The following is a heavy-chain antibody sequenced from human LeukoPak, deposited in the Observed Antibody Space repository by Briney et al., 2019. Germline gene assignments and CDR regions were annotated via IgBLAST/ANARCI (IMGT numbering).Heavy chain of an antibody. CDR2: ISGSGGST. J-gene: IGHJ4*02. V-gene: IGHV3-23*01. D-gene: IGHD2-2*01. CDR1: GFTFSSYA. CDR3: AKDRAPWGCSSTSCLNFDY. Sequence: GGSLRLSCAAPGFTFSSYAMSWVRQAPGKGLEWVSAISGSGGSTYYADSVKGRFTISRDNSKNTLYLQMNSLRAEDTAVYYCAKDRAPWGCSSTSCLNFDYWGQGTLVTVSS.